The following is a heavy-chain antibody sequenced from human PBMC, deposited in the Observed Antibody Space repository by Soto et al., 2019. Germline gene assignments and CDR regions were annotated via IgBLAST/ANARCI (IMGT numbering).Heavy chain of an antibody. CDR2: ISSSGSTI. CDR3: ARSLYSSSSNIYYYYYGMDV. Sequence: GGSLRLSCAASGFTFSDYYMRWIRQAPGKGLEWVSYISSSGSTIYYADSVKGRFTISRDNAKNSLYLQMNSLRDEDTAVYYCARSLYSSSSNIYYYYYGMDVWGQGTTVTVSS. V-gene: IGHV3-11*04. CDR1: GFTFSDYY. J-gene: IGHJ6*02. D-gene: IGHD6-6*01.